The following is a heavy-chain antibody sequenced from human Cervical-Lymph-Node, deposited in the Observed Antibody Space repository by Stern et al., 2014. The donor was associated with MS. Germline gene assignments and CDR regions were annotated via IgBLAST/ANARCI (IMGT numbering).Heavy chain of an antibody. CDR3: ARDAMTTAARWFDP. CDR1: GFTFSTYS. D-gene: IGHD4-17*01. Sequence: EVQLEESGGGLVKTGGSLRLSCAASGFTFSTYSMNWVRQAPGKGLDWVSSITSDSRYIYYADSLKGRFTISRDNAKNSLYLQMNSLRAEDTAVYYCARDAMTTAARWFDPWGQGTMVTVSS. CDR2: ITSDSRYI. V-gene: IGHV3-21*01. J-gene: IGHJ5*02.